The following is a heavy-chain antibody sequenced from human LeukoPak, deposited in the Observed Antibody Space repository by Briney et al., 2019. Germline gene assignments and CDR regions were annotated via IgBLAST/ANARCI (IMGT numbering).Heavy chain of an antibody. CDR3: ARGGPRPLDY. V-gene: IGHV4-34*01. CDR1: GGSFSGYY. J-gene: IGHJ4*02. CDR2: INHSGST. Sequence: SETLSLTCAVYGGSFSGYYWSWIRQPPGKGLEWIGEINHSGSTNYNPSLKSRVTISVDTSKNQFSLKLSSVTAADTAVYYCARGGPRPLDYWGQGTLVTVSS.